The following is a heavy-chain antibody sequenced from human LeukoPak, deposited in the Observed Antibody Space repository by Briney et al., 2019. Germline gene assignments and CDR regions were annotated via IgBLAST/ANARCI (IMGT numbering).Heavy chain of an antibody. CDR1: GFTFNSYS. CDR3: ARGRAAADTLDY. V-gene: IGHV3-21*01. D-gene: IGHD6-13*01. J-gene: IGHJ4*02. Sequence: GGSLRLSCTTSGFTFNSYSMNWVRQAPGKGLEWVSSISSSSSYIYYADSVKGRFTISRDNAKNSLYLQMNSLRAEDTAVYYCARGRAAADTLDYWGQGTLVTVSS. CDR2: ISSSSSYI.